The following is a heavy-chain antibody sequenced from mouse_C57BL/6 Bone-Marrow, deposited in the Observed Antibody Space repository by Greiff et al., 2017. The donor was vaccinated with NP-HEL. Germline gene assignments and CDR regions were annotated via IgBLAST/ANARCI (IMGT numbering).Heavy chain of an antibody. CDR1: GFNIKDDY. CDR3: TTCYPYYAKDD. Sequence: VQLQQSGAELVRPGASVKLSCTASGFNIKDDYMHWVKQKPEQGLEWIGWIDPENGDTEYASKFQGKATITADTSSNTAYLQLSSLTSEDTAVYYCTTCYPYYAKDDWGQGTSVTVSS. V-gene: IGHV14-4*01. CDR2: IDPENGDT. D-gene: IGHD2-12*01. J-gene: IGHJ4*01.